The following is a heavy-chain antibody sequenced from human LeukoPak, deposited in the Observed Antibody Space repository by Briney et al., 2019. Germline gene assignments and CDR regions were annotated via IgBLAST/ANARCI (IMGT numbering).Heavy chain of an antibody. J-gene: IGHJ3*02. CDR1: GFTVSSNY. CDR2: IYSGGST. D-gene: IGHD3-22*01. Sequence: GGSLRLSCAASGFTVSSNYMSWVRQAPGKGLEWDSVIYSGGSTYYADSVKGRFTISRDNSKNTLYLQMNSLRAEDTAVYYCAGRSSGYPNDAFDIWGQGTMVTVSS. V-gene: IGHV3-53*01. CDR3: AGRSSGYPNDAFDI.